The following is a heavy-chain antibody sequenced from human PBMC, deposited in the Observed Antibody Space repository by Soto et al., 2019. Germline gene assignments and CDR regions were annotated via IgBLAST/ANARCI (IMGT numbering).Heavy chain of an antibody. D-gene: IGHD3-3*01. V-gene: IGHV1-46*01. CDR3: ARPYYDFWSGYSEYYFDY. Sequence: ASVKVSCKASGYTFTSYYMHWVRQAPGQGLEWMGIINPSGGSTSYAQKFQGRVTMTRDTSPSTVYMELSSLRSEDTALYYFARPYYDFWSGYSEYYFDYWGQGTLVTVSS. J-gene: IGHJ4*02. CDR2: INPSGGST. CDR1: GYTFTSYY.